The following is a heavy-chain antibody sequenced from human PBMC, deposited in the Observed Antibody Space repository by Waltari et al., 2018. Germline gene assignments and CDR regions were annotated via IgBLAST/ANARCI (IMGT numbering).Heavy chain of an antibody. V-gene: IGHV1-46*01. CDR3: ARRAAAALLLDY. J-gene: IGHJ4*02. CDR1: GYTFTNYY. CDR2: MYPSDDSA. Sequence: GAEVRKPGASVTVSCKASGYTFTNYYVDWMRQAPGQGLEWMGVMYPSDDSATYAQTFQGRVTFTKDTSTSTFYMQLSSVTSEDTAVYYCARRAAAALLLDYWGQGTLVTVSS. D-gene: IGHD6-13*01.